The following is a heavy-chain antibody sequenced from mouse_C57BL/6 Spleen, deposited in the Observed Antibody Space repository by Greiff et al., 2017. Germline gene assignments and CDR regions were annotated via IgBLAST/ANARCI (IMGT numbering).Heavy chain of an antibody. CDR1: GYSITSGYY. Sequence: EVKLMESGPGLVKPSQSLSLTCSVTGYSITSGYYWNWIRQFPGNKLEWMGYISYDGSNNYNPSLKNRISITRDTSKNQFFLKLNSVTTEDTATYYCARKDGNYYFDYWGQGTTLTVSS. J-gene: IGHJ2*01. CDR3: ARKDGNYYFDY. V-gene: IGHV3-6*01. CDR2: ISYDGSN. D-gene: IGHD2-1*01.